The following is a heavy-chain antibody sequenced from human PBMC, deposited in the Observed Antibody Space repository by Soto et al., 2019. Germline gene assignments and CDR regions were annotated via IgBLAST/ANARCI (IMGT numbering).Heavy chain of an antibody. J-gene: IGHJ4*02. CDR3: ARAISGAGVDY. CDR1: GFTFSSYA. CDR2: ISYDGSNK. Sequence: QVQLVESGGGVVQPGRSLRLSCAASGFTFSSYAMHWVRQAPGKGLEWVAVISYDGSNKYYADSVKGRFTISRDNSKNSLYLQMNSLRAEDTAVYYCARAISGAGVDYWGQGTLVTGSS. V-gene: IGHV3-30-3*01. D-gene: IGHD3-9*01.